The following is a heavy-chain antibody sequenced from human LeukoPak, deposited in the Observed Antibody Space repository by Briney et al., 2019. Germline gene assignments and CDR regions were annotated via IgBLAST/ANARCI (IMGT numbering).Heavy chain of an antibody. CDR2: ISTTGST. V-gene: IGHV4-61*09. CDR3: AREVMPPGATGDNGLDP. J-gene: IGHJ5*02. Sequence: PSETLSLTCTVSGGSIPSGTYYGSWIRQPAGRGLEGIGHISTTGSTTYQPSLKSRVPILVGKTQNQLCLRLSSVTAADTAVYYCAREVMPPGATGDNGLDPWGQGTLVTVSS. CDR1: GGSIPSGTYY. D-gene: IGHD2-2*01.